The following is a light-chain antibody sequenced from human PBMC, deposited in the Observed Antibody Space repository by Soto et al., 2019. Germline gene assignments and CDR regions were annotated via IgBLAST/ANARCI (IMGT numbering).Light chain of an antibody. J-gene: IGKJ3*01. CDR3: QQSYSTPFT. CDR1: QSISSY. CDR2: AAS. V-gene: IGKV1-39*01. Sequence: DIQMTQSPSSLSASVGDRVTITCRASQSISSYLNWYQQKPGKAPKLLIYAASSLPSGVPSRFSGSGSGTDFTLTISSLQPEDFATYYYQQSYSTPFTFGPGTKVDIK.